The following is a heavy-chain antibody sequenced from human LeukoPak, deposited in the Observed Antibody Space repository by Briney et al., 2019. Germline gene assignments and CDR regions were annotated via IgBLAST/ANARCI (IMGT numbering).Heavy chain of an antibody. J-gene: IGHJ5*02. CDR2: IKQDGSAK. CDR3: AQECVDSTGYYYVLNWFDP. Sequence: PGGSLRLSCVASGFTFSSYWMSWVRQAPGKGLEWVANIKQDGSAKYYVDSVKGRFTISRDNAKNSLYLHMNSLRADDTAVYYCAQECVDSTGYYYVLNWFDPWGQGTLVTVSS. CDR1: GFTFSSYW. V-gene: IGHV3-7*01. D-gene: IGHD3-22*01.